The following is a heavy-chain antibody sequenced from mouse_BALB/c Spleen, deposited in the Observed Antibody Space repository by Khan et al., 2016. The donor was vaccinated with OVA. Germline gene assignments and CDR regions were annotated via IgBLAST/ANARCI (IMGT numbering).Heavy chain of an antibody. J-gene: IGHJ4*01. Sequence: DLVKPGASVKLSCKASGYTFTSYWINWIKQRPGQGLEWIGRIAPGSDITSYNEMFKGKATLTLDNSSSTAYIQLSSLSSEDSAVYVCARIRYYYGSNLHAMDYWGQGTSVTVSS. CDR3: ARIRYYYGSNLHAMDY. CDR2: IAPGSDIT. V-gene: IGHV1S41*01. D-gene: IGHD1-1*01. CDR1: GYTFTSYW.